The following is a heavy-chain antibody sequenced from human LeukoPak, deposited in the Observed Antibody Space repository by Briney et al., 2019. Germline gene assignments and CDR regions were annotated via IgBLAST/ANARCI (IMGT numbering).Heavy chain of an antibody. D-gene: IGHD1-26*01. CDR1: GFTFSSYG. CDR3: AKVGPVGAIHAGYFDY. CDR2: IRYDGSNK. Sequence: TGGSLRLSCAASGFTFSSYGMHWVRQAPGKGLEWVAFIRYDGSNKYYADSVKGRFTISRDNSKNTLYLQMNSLRAEDTAVYYCAKVGPVGAIHAGYFDYWGQGTLVTVSS. J-gene: IGHJ4*02. V-gene: IGHV3-30*02.